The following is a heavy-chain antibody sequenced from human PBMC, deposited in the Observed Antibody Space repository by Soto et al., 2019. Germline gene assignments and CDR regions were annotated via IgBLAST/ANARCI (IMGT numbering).Heavy chain of an antibody. CDR1: ASTFSNAW. CDR3: STYDYIWGSDRYRWAY. V-gene: IGHV3-15*01. D-gene: IGHD3-16*02. J-gene: IGHJ4*02. CDR2: IKSKTDGGTT. Sequence: EVQLVESGGDLVKPGGSLTLSCAASASTFSNAWMSWVLQAPGKGLEWVARIKSKTDGGTTDYAAPVKGRFTISRDDSKNTLYLHMNSLKTDDTAMYYCSTYDYIWGSDRYRWAYWGQGTLVTVSS.